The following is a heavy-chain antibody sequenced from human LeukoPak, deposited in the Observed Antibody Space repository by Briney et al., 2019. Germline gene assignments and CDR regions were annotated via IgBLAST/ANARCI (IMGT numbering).Heavy chain of an antibody. D-gene: IGHD6-19*01. CDR2: IYYSGST. CDR1: GGSISGYY. Sequence: SETLSLTCTVSGGSISGYYWTWIRQPPGKGLEWIGYIYYSGSTKYNPSLTSRVTISLDTSKNQFSLKLSSVTAADTAVYYCARSVVVPGTEIDYWGQGTLVTVSS. J-gene: IGHJ4*02. CDR3: ARSVVVPGTEIDY. V-gene: IGHV4-59*01.